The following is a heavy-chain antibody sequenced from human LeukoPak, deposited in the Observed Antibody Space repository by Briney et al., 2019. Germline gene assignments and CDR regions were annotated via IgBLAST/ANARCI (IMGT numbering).Heavy chain of an antibody. CDR2: IRGSGDGT. Sequence: PGGSLRLSCVGSGFTFSGYAMTWVRQAPGKGLEWVSSIRGSGDGTSYADSVKGRFTMSRDNSKNTLYLQMDNLRAEDTAMYYCGRDPNGDYIGAFDFWGRGTLVTVSS. CDR1: GFTFSGYA. J-gene: IGHJ3*01. CDR3: GRDPNGDYIGAFDF. V-gene: IGHV3-23*01. D-gene: IGHD4-17*01.